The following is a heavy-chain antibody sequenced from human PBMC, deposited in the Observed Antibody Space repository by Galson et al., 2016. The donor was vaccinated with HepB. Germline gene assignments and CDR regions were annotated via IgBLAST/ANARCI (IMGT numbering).Heavy chain of an antibody. CDR1: GFTFSIYS. Sequence: SLRLSCAASGFTFSIYSMSWVRQAPGKGLEWVSAITSSGGTTYYADSVKGCFTVSRDNSKNTLYLRMNSLRTEDTAMYYCATRSSGWYYFDYWGQGTLVTVSS. CDR3: ATRSSGWYYFDY. J-gene: IGHJ4*02. CDR2: ITSSGGTT. D-gene: IGHD6-19*01. V-gene: IGHV3-23*01.